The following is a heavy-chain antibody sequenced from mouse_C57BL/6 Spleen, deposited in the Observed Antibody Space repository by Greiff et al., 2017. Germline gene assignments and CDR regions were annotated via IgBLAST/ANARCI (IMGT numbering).Heavy chain of an antibody. CDR2: IWGDGGT. Sequence: VQLVESGPGLVAPSQSLSITCTVSGFSLTSYGVSWVRQPPGKGLEWLGVIWGDGGTNYHSALLTRLSISKDNSKSEVFKEQNGLQTDDTATYYCAKPGGLLPIDPYAMDYWGQGTSVTVSS. CDR3: AKPGGLLPIDPYAMDY. CDR1: GFSLTSYG. V-gene: IGHV2-3*01. J-gene: IGHJ4*01. D-gene: IGHD2-3*01.